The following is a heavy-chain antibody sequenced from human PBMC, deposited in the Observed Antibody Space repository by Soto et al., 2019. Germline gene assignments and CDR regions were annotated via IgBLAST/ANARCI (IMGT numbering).Heavy chain of an antibody. J-gene: IGHJ5*02. V-gene: IGHV4-30-4*01. CDR1: GGSISGGVHS. Sequence: SETLSLTCTVSGGSISGGVHSWSWIRQPPGKGLEWIGHIFDSGSTYYNPSLKSRLTISVDTSKNQFSLRLSSVTAADTAVYYCAGDDHCSGGSCSNNWFDPWGQGTLVTVSS. CDR3: AGDDHCSGGSCSNNWFDP. D-gene: IGHD2-15*01. CDR2: IFDSGST.